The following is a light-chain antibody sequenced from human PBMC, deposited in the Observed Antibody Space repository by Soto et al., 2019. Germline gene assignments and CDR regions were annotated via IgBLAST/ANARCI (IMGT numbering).Light chain of an antibody. V-gene: IGKV1-5*03. Sequence: DIQMTQSPSTLSASIGDRVTITCRASQTVYTWLAWYQQKPGTAPKLLIYEASTLHSGVPSRFSGSGSGTECTLVISRLQPDDLATYYCQQYSSYSPYTFGQGTKVEI. CDR2: EAS. CDR3: QQYSSYSPYT. J-gene: IGKJ2*01. CDR1: QTVYTW.